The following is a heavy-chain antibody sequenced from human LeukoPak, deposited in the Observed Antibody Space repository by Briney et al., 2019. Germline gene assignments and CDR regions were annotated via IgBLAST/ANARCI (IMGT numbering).Heavy chain of an antibody. J-gene: IGHJ6*03. D-gene: IGHD6-6*01. V-gene: IGHV3-11*04. CDR1: GFTFSDYY. CDR2: ISSSGSTI. CDR3: AREEENISSDYYYYYYMDV. Sequence: GGSLRLSCAASGFTFSDYYMSWIRQAPGKGLEWVSYISSSGSTIYYADSVKGRFTISRDNAKNSLYLQMNSLRAEDTAVYYCAREEENISSDYYYYYYMDVWGKGTTVTVSS.